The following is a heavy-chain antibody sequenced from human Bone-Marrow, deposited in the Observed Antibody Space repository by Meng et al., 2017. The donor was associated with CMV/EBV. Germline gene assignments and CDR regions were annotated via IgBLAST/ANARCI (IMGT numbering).Heavy chain of an antibody. CDR3: ARGRSTTVTSPPLDF. CDR2: INPNIGVT. Sequence: SVYTFTEYYLHWVRQAPGQGLEWMGWINPNIGVTTFAQQFQGRVTMTRDTSITTAYMELSRLMSADTAVYYCARGRSTTVTSPPLDFWGLGTLVTVSS. D-gene: IGHD4-17*01. V-gene: IGHV1-2*02. J-gene: IGHJ4*02. CDR1: VYTFTEYY.